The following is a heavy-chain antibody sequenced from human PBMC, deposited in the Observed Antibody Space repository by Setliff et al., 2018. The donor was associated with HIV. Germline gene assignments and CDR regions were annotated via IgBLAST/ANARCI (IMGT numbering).Heavy chain of an antibody. D-gene: IGHD3-9*01. Sequence: PGESLKISCKVSGSNFRTRWIGWVRQTPEKGLEWMGIVYPDDSDSRYGPSFQGQVTISADRSITTAYVQWSSLTASDTATYYCIRRRRAPLTAYLESYLGQGTLGTVSS. CDR2: VYPDDSDS. CDR3: IRRRRAPLTAYLESY. J-gene: IGHJ4*02. CDR1: GSNFRTRW. V-gene: IGHV5-51*01.